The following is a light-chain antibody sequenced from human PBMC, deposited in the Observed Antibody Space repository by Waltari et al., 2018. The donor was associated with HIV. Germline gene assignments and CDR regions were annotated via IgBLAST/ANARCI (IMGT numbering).Light chain of an antibody. Sequence: QSALTQPASVSGSRGQSITISCTGTSSDVGGYNYVSWYQQHPRKAPKLMIYEVTSRPSGVSNRFSGSKSGNTASLTISGLRAEDEADYYCSSYSTIRPVLFGGGTKVTVL. CDR1: SSDVGGYNY. V-gene: IGLV2-14*01. CDR2: EVT. CDR3: SSYSTIRPVL. J-gene: IGLJ2*01.